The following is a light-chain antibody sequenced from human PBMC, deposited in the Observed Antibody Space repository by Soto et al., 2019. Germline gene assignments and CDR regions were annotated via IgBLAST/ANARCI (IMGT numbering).Light chain of an antibody. Sequence: EIVLTQSPGTLSLSPGERVTLSCRASQYINTRLAWYQHRPGQAPRLLIYQASIRAAGIPARFSASGTGTDFTLTISGVQPEDFAVYYCHQRQSWPRTFGQGTKVDIK. J-gene: IGKJ1*01. V-gene: IGKV3-11*01. CDR2: QAS. CDR3: HQRQSWPRT. CDR1: QYINTR.